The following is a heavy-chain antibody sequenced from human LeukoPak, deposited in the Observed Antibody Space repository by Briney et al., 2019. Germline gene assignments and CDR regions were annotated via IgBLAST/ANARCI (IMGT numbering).Heavy chain of an antibody. Sequence: GGSLRLSCAASGFTFSSYWVHWVRQAPGKGLVWVSRINSDGSSTSYADSVKGRFTISRDNAKNTLYLQMNSLRAEDTAVYYCARDPYDYVWGSYRHTGPFDYWGQGTLVTVSS. D-gene: IGHD3-16*02. CDR2: INSDGSST. J-gene: IGHJ4*02. CDR1: GFTFSSYW. V-gene: IGHV3-74*01. CDR3: ARDPYDYVWGSYRHTGPFDY.